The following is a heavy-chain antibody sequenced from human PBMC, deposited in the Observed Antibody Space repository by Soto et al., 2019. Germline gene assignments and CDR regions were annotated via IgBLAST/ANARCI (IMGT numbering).Heavy chain of an antibody. J-gene: IGHJ5*02. Sequence: SETLSLTCAVSGGSLTSYYWNWIRQPPGKGLEWIGYIYYRGSTNYNPSLKSRVTISLETSKNQFSLKLSSVTAADTAVYYCARDYFHSSAPTYFGPCGQGTLVTVSS. D-gene: IGHD6-19*01. CDR1: GGSLTSYY. CDR2: IYYRGST. V-gene: IGHV4-59*01. CDR3: ARDYFHSSAPTYFGP.